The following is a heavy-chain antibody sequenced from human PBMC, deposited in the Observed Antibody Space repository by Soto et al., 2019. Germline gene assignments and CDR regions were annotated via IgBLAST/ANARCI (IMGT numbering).Heavy chain of an antibody. D-gene: IGHD6-19*01. V-gene: IGHV3-23*01. Sequence: PGGSLRLSGAASGFSFSNYAMNWVRQAPGKGLEWVSVISGSGGSASYADSVQGRFTISRDNSNNTLYLQMNSLRAEDTAIYSCVREASGWYSRGSFDLCGRGTMVTV. J-gene: IGHJ3*01. CDR2: ISGSGGSA. CDR3: VREASGWYSRGSFDL. CDR1: GFSFSNYA.